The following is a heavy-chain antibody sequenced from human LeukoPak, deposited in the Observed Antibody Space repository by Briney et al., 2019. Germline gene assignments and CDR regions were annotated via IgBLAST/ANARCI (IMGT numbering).Heavy chain of an antibody. J-gene: IGHJ4*02. D-gene: IGHD5-24*01. CDR3: SLEAFDY. CDR1: GFTFSTYG. Sequence: PGGSLRLSCAASGFTFSTYGMNWVRQAPGKGLQWVTFIRYDGSNKYYAVSVKGRFTISRDNSKNIVYLEMNNLRAEDTAVYYCSLEAFDYWGQGTLVTVSP. CDR2: IRYDGSNK. V-gene: IGHV3-30*02.